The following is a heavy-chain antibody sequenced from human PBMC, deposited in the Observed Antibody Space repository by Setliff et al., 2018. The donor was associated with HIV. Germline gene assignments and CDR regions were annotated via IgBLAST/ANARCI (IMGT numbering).Heavy chain of an antibody. CDR1: GYTFTSYD. CDR2: MNPNSGNT. Sequence: ASVKVSCKASGYTFTSYDINWVRQATGQGLEWMGWMNPNSGNTGCAQKFQGRVTMTRNTSISTAYMELRSLRSDDTAVYYCARAWGTESSSWTNDAFDIWGQGTMVTVSS. J-gene: IGHJ3*02. V-gene: IGHV1-8*01. D-gene: IGHD6-13*01. CDR3: ARAWGTESSSWTNDAFDI.